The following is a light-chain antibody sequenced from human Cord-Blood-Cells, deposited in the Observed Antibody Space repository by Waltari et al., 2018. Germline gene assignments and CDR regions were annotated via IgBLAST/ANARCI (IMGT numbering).Light chain of an antibody. Sequence: DIQMTQSPSSLSASVGDRVTITCRASQSISSYLNWYQQKPGKAPKLLIYAASSLQSGVPSRFSGSGSATDFTLTISSLQPEDFATYYCQQSYSTPRTFGGGTNVEIK. CDR3: QQSYSTPRT. CDR1: QSISSY. CDR2: AAS. J-gene: IGKJ4*01. V-gene: IGKV1-39*01.